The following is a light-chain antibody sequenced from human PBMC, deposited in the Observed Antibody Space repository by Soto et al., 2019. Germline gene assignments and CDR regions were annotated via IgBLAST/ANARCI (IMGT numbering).Light chain of an antibody. J-gene: IGLJ3*02. V-gene: IGLV2-14*01. Sequence: QSALTQPASVSGSPGQPITISCTGTSSDVGGYNYVSWYQQHPGKAPKLMIYEVSNRPSGVSNRFSGSKSGNTASLTISGLQAEDEADYYCSSYTSSSTRVFAGGTQLTVL. CDR3: SSYTSSSTRV. CDR1: SSDVGGYNY. CDR2: EVS.